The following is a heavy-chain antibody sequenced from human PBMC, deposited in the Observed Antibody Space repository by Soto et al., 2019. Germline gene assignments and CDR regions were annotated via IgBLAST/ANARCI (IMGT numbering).Heavy chain of an antibody. V-gene: IGHV3-21*01. CDR1: RFTFSIYS. Sequence: EVQLVESGGGLVKPGGSLRLSGAASRFTFSIYSMNWVRQAPGKGLEWVSSISDNSNFKYYGDSVKGRFTISRDNAKNALYLQMNSLRAEDTAVYYCARGLIDNAYFDWFVNYWGQGTLVTVSS. D-gene: IGHD3-9*01. J-gene: IGHJ4*02. CDR2: ISDNSNFK. CDR3: ARGLIDNAYFDWFVNY.